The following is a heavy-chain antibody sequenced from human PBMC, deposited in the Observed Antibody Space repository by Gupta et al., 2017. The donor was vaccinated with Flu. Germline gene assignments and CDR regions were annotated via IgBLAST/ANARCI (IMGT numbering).Heavy chain of an antibody. D-gene: IGHD2-8*01. Sequence: EVKLVESGGGLVQPGGSLRLSCTASGFAVSSTYMAWVRQAPGKGLECVSVIHSGGSTFHTDSVKGRFTVSRHNSKNTLYLHLTSLRTEDTAVYYCALVDENGLGYFNNWGRGTLVTVSS. CDR3: ALVDENGLGYFNN. V-gene: IGHV3-53*04. J-gene: IGHJ4*02. CDR1: GFAVSSTY. CDR2: IHSGGST.